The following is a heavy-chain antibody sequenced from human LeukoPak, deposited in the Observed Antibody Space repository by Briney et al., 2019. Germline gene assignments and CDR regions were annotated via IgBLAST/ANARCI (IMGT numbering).Heavy chain of an antibody. J-gene: IGHJ5*02. CDR2: IYYSGST. CDR1: GGSISSGGYY. V-gene: IGHV4-31*03. CDR3: AREGNSVNWFDP. D-gene: IGHD3-10*01. Sequence: SETLSLTCTVSGGSISSGGYYWSWIRQHPGKGLEWIGYIYYSGSTYYNPSLKSRVTISVDTSKNQFSLKLSSVTAADTAVYYCAREGNSVNWFDPWGQGTLVTGSS.